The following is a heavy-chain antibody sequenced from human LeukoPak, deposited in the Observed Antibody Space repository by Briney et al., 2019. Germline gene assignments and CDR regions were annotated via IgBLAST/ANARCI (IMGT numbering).Heavy chain of an antibody. CDR2: IYHSGST. CDR1: GYSISSGYY. Sequence: SETLSLTCTVSGYSISSGYYWGWIRQPPGKGLEWIGSIYHSGSTYYNPSLKSRVTISVDTSKNQFSLKLSSVTAADTAVYYCARDPSAAAPNCFDPWGQGTLVTVSS. J-gene: IGHJ5*02. V-gene: IGHV4-38-2*02. D-gene: IGHD6-13*01. CDR3: ARDPSAAAPNCFDP.